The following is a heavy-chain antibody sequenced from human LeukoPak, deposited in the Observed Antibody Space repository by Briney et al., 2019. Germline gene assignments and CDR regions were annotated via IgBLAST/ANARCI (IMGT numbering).Heavy chain of an antibody. CDR1: GFTFSSYW. J-gene: IGHJ4*02. Sequence: GGSLRLSCAASGFTFSSYWMSWVRQAPGKGLEWVANIKQDGSEKYYVDSVKGRFTISRDNAKNSLYLQMNSLRAEDTAVYYCARVSRFQRNLPSVGSELGYWGQGTLVTVSS. CDR2: IKQDGSEK. D-gene: IGHD3-10*01. CDR3: ARVSRFQRNLPSVGSELGY. V-gene: IGHV3-7*03.